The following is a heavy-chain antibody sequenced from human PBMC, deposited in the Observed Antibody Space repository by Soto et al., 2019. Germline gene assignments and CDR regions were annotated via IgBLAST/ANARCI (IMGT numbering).Heavy chain of an antibody. CDR3: ARDKVTMVRGGPSGGFDP. CDR2: ISAYNGNT. V-gene: IGHV1-18*01. J-gene: IGHJ5*02. D-gene: IGHD3-10*01. CDR1: GYTFTRYG. Sequence: QVQLVQSGAEVKKPGASVKVSCKASGYTFTRYGISWVRQAPGQGLEWMGWISAYNGNTKYAQKLQGRVTMTTDTSTRTAYMELGILRSDDTAVYYCARDKVTMVRGGPSGGFDPWGQGTLVTVSS.